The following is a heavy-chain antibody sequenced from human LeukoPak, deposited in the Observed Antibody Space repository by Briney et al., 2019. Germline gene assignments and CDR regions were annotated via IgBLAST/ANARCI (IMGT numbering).Heavy chain of an antibody. V-gene: IGHV4-61*01. Sequence: SETLSLTCTVSGYSISSGYYWSWIRQPPGKGLEWIGYFYYSGSTNYNPSLKSRVSISVDTSKNQFSLKLSSVTTADTAVYYCARGDMTTVTTMGYWGQGTLVTVSS. D-gene: IGHD4-17*01. CDR3: ARGDMTTVTTMGY. J-gene: IGHJ4*02. CDR1: GYSISSGYY. CDR2: FYYSGST.